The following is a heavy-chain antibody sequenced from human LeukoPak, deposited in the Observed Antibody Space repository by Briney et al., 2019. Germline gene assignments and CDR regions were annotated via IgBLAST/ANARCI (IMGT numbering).Heavy chain of an antibody. V-gene: IGHV3-48*03. D-gene: IGHD3-10*01. J-gene: IGHJ4*02. CDR2: ISGSGSTI. Sequence: PGGSLRLSCAASGFTFSSYEMNWVRQAPGKGLEWVSHISGSGSTIYYADSVRGRFTISRDNAKNSLYLQMNSLRAEDTAVYYCARKTYYYDSGSYSKSYYFDHWGQGTLVTVSS. CDR1: GFTFSSYE. CDR3: ARKTYYYDSGSYSKSYYFDH.